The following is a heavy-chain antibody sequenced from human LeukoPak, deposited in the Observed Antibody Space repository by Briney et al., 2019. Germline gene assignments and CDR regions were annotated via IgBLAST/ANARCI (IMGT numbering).Heavy chain of an antibody. CDR1: GFTFSSYY. Sequence: GGSLRLSCAASGFTFSSYYMNWIRQAPGKGLEWVSRINSDGSSTSYADSVKGRFTISRDNAKNTLYLQMNSLRAEDTAVYYCARGRLTIPFGLFYWGKGTLVTVSS. D-gene: IGHD1-14*01. V-gene: IGHV3-74*01. CDR2: INSDGSST. CDR3: ARGRLTIPFGLFY. J-gene: IGHJ4*02.